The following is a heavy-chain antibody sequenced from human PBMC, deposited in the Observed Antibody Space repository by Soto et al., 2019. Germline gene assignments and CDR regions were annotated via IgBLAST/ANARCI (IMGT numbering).Heavy chain of an antibody. V-gene: IGHV4-34*01. CDR1: GGSFSGYY. Sequence: SETLSLTCAVYGGSFSGYYWSWIRQPPGKGLEWIGEINHSGSTNYNPSLKSRVTISVDTSKNQFSLKLSSVTAADTAVYYCARTAGRWQKNQAPFDYWGQGTLVTVS. CDR2: INHSGST. J-gene: IGHJ4*02. D-gene: IGHD1-26*01. CDR3: ARTAGRWQKNQAPFDY.